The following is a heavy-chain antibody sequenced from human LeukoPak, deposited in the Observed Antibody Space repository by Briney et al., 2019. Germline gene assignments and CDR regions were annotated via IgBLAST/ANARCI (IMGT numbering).Heavy chain of an antibody. Sequence: GGSLRLSCAASGFTFSSSEMNWVRQAPEKGLEWVSYISSSGSTIYYADSAKGRFTISRDNAKNSLYLQMNSLRAEDTAVYYCARVEYYYDSSGYYYFDYWGQGTLVTVSS. D-gene: IGHD3-22*01. CDR3: ARVEYYYDSSGYYYFDY. CDR1: GFTFSSSE. J-gene: IGHJ4*02. V-gene: IGHV3-48*03. CDR2: ISSSGSTI.